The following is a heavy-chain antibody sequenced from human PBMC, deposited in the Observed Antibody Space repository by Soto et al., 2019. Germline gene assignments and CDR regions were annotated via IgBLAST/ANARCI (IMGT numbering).Heavy chain of an antibody. Sequence: QVQLVQSGAEVKKPGASVTVSCKTSGYTFSNYGINWVRQAPGQGLEWMGWISGYNGNTNYAQTVQGRVTMTTDTSTGTVYMELRSLTSDDTAIYYCSRFIIAGGWFDPNYYHGMDVWGQGTTVTVSS. CDR3: SRFIIAGGWFDPNYYHGMDV. D-gene: IGHD6-19*01. CDR1: GYTFSNYG. CDR2: ISGYNGNT. V-gene: IGHV1-18*01. J-gene: IGHJ6*02.